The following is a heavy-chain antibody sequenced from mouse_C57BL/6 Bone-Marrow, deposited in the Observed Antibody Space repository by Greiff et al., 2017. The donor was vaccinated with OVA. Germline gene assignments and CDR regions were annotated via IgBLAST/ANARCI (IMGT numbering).Heavy chain of an antibody. CDR3: ARQELAWFAY. V-gene: IGHV10-1*01. CDR2: IRSKSNNYAT. J-gene: IGHJ3*01. CDR1: GFSFNTYA. Sequence: EVQLVESGGGLVQPKGSLKLSCAASGFSFNTYAMNWVRQAPGQGLEWVARIRSKSNNYATYYADSVKDRFTISRDDSESMLYLQMNNLKTEDRAIYYCARQELAWFAYWGQGTLVTVSA.